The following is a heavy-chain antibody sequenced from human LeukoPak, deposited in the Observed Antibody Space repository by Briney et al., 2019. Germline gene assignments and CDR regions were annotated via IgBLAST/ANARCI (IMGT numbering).Heavy chain of an antibody. CDR2: INPNSGGT. CDR1: GYTFTGYY. CDR3: ARGLYDIFTSYYHP. Sequence: ASVKVSCEASGYTFTGYYMHWVRQAPGQGLEWMGWINPNSGGTNYAQKFQGRVTMTRDTSISTAYMELSRLRSDDTAVYYCARGLYDIFTSYYHPWGQGTRVTVSS. D-gene: IGHD3-9*01. V-gene: IGHV1-2*02. J-gene: IGHJ5*02.